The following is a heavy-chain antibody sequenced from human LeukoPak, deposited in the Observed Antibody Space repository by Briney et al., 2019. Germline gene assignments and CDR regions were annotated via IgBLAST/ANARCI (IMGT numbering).Heavy chain of an antibody. CDR3: ARKYCSSTSCWDYYYYMDV. Sequence: SETLSLTCTVSGGSISSYYWSWIRQPPGKGLEWIGYIYYSGSTNYNPSLKSRVTISVDTSKNQFSLKLSSVTAADTAVYYCARKYCSSTSCWDYYYYMDVWGKGTTVTISS. J-gene: IGHJ6*03. CDR2: IYYSGST. V-gene: IGHV4-59*01. D-gene: IGHD2-2*01. CDR1: GGSISSYY.